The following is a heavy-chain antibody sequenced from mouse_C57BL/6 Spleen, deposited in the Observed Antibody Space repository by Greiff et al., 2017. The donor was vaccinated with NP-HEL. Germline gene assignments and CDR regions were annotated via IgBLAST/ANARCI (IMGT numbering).Heavy chain of an antibody. Sequence: QVQLQQPGAELVKPGASVKMSCKASGYTFTSYWITWVKQRPGQGLEWIGDIYPGSGSTNYNEKFKSKATLTVDTSSSTAYMQLSSLTSEDSAVYYCARENYDSHGGCAYWGQGTLVTVSA. J-gene: IGHJ3*01. V-gene: IGHV1-55*01. D-gene: IGHD2-4*01. CDR3: ARENYDSHGGCAY. CDR2: IYPGSGST. CDR1: GYTFTSYW.